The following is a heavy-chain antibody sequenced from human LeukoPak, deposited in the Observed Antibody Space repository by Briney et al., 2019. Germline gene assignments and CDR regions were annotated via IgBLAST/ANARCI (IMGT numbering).Heavy chain of an antibody. V-gene: IGHV1-2*02. Sequence: ASVKVSCKASGYTFTSYGISWVRQAPGQGLEWMGWINPNSGGTNYAQKFQGRVTMTRDTSISTAYMELSRLRSDDTAVYYCARAFRTVMVRGVKFDYWGQGTLVTVSS. CDR3: ARAFRTVMVRGVKFDY. D-gene: IGHD3-10*01. J-gene: IGHJ4*02. CDR1: GYTFTSYG. CDR2: INPNSGGT.